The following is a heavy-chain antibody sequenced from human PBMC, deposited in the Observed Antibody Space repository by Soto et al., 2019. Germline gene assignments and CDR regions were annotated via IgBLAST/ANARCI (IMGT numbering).Heavy chain of an antibody. V-gene: IGHV1-46*01. CDR2: INPSGGST. D-gene: IGHD3-3*01. CDR1: GYPFTSYY. CDR3: ARGGICGVVYYYWMDG. Sequence: GSSVQASCKASGYPFTSYYMHWVRQAPGQGLEWMGIINPSGGSTSYAQKFQGRVTMTRDTSTSTVYMELSSLRSEDTAVYYCARGGICGVVYYYWMDGWGQGIKVTVYS. J-gene: IGHJ6*02.